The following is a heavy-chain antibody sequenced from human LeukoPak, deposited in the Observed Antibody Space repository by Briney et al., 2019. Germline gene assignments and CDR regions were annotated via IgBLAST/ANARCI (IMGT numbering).Heavy chain of an antibody. CDR2: IYHSGST. Sequence: PSQTLSLTCAVSGGSISSGGYSWSWLRQPPGQGLEWIGYIYHSGSTYCNPSLKSRVTISEDRSKNQFSLKLSSVTAADTAVYYCARGSGYDFDYWGQGTLVTVSS. CDR1: GGSISSGGYS. V-gene: IGHV4-30-2*01. J-gene: IGHJ4*02. D-gene: IGHD5-12*01. CDR3: ARGSGYDFDY.